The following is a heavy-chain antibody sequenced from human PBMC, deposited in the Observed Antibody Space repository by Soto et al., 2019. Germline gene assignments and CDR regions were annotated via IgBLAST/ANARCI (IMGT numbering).Heavy chain of an antibody. V-gene: IGHV4-59*01. CDR2: IYYSGST. J-gene: IGHJ5*02. CDR1: GGSISSYY. D-gene: IGHD6-13*01. Sequence: PSEILSLTCTVSGGSISSYYWSWIRQPPGKGLEWIGYIYYSGSTNYNPSLKSRVTISVDTSKNQFSLKLSSVTAADTAVYYCARVNQYSSSWLNWFDPWGQGTLVTVSS. CDR3: ARVNQYSSSWLNWFDP.